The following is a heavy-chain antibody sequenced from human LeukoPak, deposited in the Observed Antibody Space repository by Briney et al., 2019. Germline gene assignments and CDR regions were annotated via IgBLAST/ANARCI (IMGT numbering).Heavy chain of an antibody. CDR2: INPSGGST. J-gene: IGHJ3*02. CDR3: ARTWIQLWLDALDI. D-gene: IGHD5-18*01. CDR1: GYTFTSYY. V-gene: IGHV1-46*01. Sequence: ASVKVSCKASGYTFTSYYMHWVRQAPGQGLEWMGIINPSGGSTSYAQKFQGRVTMTRDTSISTAYMELSRLRSDDTAVYYCARTWIQLWLDALDIWGQGTMVTVSS.